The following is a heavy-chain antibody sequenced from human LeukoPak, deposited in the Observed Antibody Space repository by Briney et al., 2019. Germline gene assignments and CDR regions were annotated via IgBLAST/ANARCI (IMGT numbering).Heavy chain of an antibody. CDR1: GFTFSSYS. CDR2: ISSSSSYI. J-gene: IGHJ4*01. D-gene: IGHD1-26*01. V-gene: IGHV3-21*01. Sequence: GGSLRLSCAASGFTFSSYSMNWVRQAPGEGLEWVSSISSSSSYIYYADSVKGRFTSSRDNAKNSLYLQMNSLRAEDTAVYYCARDYVGAEIDWGHGTLVTVSS. CDR3: ARDYVGAEID.